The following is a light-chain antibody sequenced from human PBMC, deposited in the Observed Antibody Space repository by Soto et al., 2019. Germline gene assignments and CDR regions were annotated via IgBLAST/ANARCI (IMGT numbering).Light chain of an antibody. CDR2: DVN. V-gene: IGLV2-14*03. CDR1: ISDVGGYNF. J-gene: IGLJ1*01. CDR3: TSYTTSSTYV. Sequence: QSALTQPASVSGSPGQSITIFCTGTISDVGGYNFFSWYQHHPGKAPKLIIYDVNNRPSGVSNRFSGSKSGNTASLTISGLQAEDEADYYCTSYTTSSTYVFGTGTKLTV.